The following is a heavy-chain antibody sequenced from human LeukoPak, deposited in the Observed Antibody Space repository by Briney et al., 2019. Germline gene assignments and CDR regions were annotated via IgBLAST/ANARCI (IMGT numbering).Heavy chain of an antibody. V-gene: IGHV4-39*01. Sequence: SETLSLTCTVSGGSISSSNHYWGWIRQPPGKGLEWIGSMSYSGSTFYNPSLKSRVTISVDTSKNQFSLRLSSVTAADTAVYYCARTLRYFDWLPAGETDYWGQGTLVTVSS. CDR1: GGSISSSNHY. CDR3: ARTLRYFDWLPAGETDY. J-gene: IGHJ4*02. CDR2: MSYSGST. D-gene: IGHD3-9*01.